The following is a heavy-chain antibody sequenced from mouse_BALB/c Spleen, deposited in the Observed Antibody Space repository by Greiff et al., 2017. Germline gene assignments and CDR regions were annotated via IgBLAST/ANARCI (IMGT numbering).Heavy chain of an antibody. Sequence: QVQLQQSGPELVRPGVSVKISCKGSGYTFTDYAMHWVKQSHAKSLEWIGVISTYYGNTNYNQKFKGKATMTVDKSSSTAYMELARLTSEDSAIYYCAMDKTTVADYYAMDYWGQGTSVTVSS. CDR2: ISTYYGNT. CDR3: AMDKTTVADYYAMDY. J-gene: IGHJ4*01. CDR1: GYTFTDYA. V-gene: IGHV1-67*01. D-gene: IGHD1-1*01.